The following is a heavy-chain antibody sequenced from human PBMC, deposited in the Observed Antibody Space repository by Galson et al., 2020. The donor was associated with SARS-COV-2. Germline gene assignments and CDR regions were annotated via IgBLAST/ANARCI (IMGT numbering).Heavy chain of an antibody. CDR1: GFTFSSYG. CDR2: ISYDGSNK. Sequence: GGSLRLSCAASGFTFSSYGMHWVRQAPGKGLEWVALISYDGSNKYYGDSVKGRITISRDNSKNSLYLQVNSLRAEDTAVYYCAKEGGSYAYYYYVMDVWGLGTTVTVSS. CDR3: AKEGGSYAYYYYVMDV. D-gene: IGHD3-16*01. J-gene: IGHJ6*02. V-gene: IGHV3-30*18.